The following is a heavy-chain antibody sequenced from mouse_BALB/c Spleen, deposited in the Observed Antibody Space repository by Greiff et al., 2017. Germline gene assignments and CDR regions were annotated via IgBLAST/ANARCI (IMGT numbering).Heavy chain of an antibody. CDR2: INSNGGNT. Sequence: EVHLVESGGGLVQPGGSLKLSCAASGFTFSSYGMSWVRQTPDKRLELVATINSNGGNTYYPDSVKGRFTISRDNAKNALYLQMSSLKSEDTAMYYCAYYYAMDYWGQGTSVTVSS. CDR1: GFTFSSYG. CDR3: AYYYAMDY. V-gene: IGHV5-6-3*01. J-gene: IGHJ4*01.